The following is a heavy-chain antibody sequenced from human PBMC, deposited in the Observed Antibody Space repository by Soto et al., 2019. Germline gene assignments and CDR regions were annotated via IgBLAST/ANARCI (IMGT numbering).Heavy chain of an antibody. V-gene: IGHV1-18*04. CDR2: ISTHNGNT. J-gene: IGHJ3*01. Sequence: ASVKASCKASVFTSSGISWVRQAPGQRLEWMGWISTHNGNTIYAQKFQGRVIMTMDTSTTTVYMELRSLRPDDTAVYLCAREGILGLFDAYDLWGQGTMVTVSS. CDR3: AREGILGLFDAYDL. CDR1: VFTSSG. D-gene: IGHD3-3*01.